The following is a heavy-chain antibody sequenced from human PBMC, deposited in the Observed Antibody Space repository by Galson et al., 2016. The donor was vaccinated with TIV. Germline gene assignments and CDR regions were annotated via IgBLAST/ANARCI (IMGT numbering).Heavy chain of an antibody. CDR1: GGTFSSYV. V-gene: IGHV1-69*06. CDR3: ATDRNTAFGTYHYYYGMDV. Sequence: SVKVSCKASGGTFSSYVFNWVRLAPGQGLEWMGGIIPLFRTTNYAQKFQGRVTITADKSTNTAYMELNSLKYGDTAVYYCATDRNTAFGTYHYYYGMDVWGQGTTVIVSS. CDR2: IIPLFRTT. D-gene: IGHD5-18*01. J-gene: IGHJ6*02.